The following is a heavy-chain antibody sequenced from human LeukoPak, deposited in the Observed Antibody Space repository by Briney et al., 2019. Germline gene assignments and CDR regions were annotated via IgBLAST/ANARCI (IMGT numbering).Heavy chain of an antibody. CDR3: ARGPVAPYYGMDV. CDR2: IYSGGST. J-gene: IGHJ6*02. D-gene: IGHD2-15*01. V-gene: IGHV3-53*01. CDR1: GFTVSSNY. Sequence: GGSLRLSCAASGFTVSSNYMSWVRRPPGKGLEWVSVIYSGGSTYYPKSVKGRFTISRDNSKNTPYLQMNSLRAEDTAVYYCARGPVAPYYGMDVWGQGITVTVSS.